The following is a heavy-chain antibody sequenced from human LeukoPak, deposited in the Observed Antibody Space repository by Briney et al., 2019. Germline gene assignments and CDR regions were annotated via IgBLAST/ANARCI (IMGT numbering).Heavy chain of an antibody. D-gene: IGHD5-24*01. J-gene: IGHJ4*02. CDR1: GFSFTDYP. Sequence: GGSLRLSCATSGFSFTDYPMNWVRQAPGKGLEWVAVISYDGSNKYYADSVKGRFTISRDNSKNTLYLQMNSLRAEDTAVYYCAKGKGDGYNYYYWGQGTLVTVSS. CDR2: ISYDGSNK. CDR3: AKGKGDGYNYYY. V-gene: IGHV3-30*18.